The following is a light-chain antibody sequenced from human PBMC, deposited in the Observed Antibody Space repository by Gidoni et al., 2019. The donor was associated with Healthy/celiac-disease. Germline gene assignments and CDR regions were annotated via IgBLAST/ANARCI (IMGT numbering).Light chain of an antibody. CDR2: QDS. CDR3: QAWDSSTHVV. V-gene: IGLV3-1*01. J-gene: IGLJ2*01. Sequence: SYELTQPPSVSVSPGQTASITCSADKLGDKYACWYQQKPGPSSVLVIYQDSQRLSGIPERFSGSNSGNTATLTISGTQAMDEADYYCQAWDSSTHVVFGGGTKLTVL. CDR1: KLGDKY.